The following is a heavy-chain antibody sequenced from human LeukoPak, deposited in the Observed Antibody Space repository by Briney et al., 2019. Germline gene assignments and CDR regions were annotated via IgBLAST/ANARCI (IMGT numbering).Heavy chain of an antibody. V-gene: IGHV3-23*01. CDR1: GFTFSSYA. CDR2: ISGSGGST. D-gene: IGHD1-26*01. Sequence: PGGSLRLSXAASGFTFSSYAMSWVRQAPGKGLEWVSAISGSGGSTYYADSVKGRFTISRDNSKNTLYLQMNSLRAEDTAVYYSAKGNSGSSNWFDPWGQGTLVTVSS. J-gene: IGHJ5*02. CDR3: AKGNSGSSNWFDP.